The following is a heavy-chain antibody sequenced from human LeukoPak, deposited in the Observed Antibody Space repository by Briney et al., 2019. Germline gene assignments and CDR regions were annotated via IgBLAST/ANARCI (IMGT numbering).Heavy chain of an antibody. CDR1: GGSISSGDYY. CDR3: ARVSVGATCFDY. V-gene: IGHV4-30-4*08. CDR2: IYYSGST. J-gene: IGHJ4*02. D-gene: IGHD1-26*01. Sequence: SETLSLTCTVSGGSISSGDYYWSWIRQPPGKGLEWIGYIYYSGSTYYNPSLKSRVTISVDTSKNQFSLKLSSVTAADTAVYYCARVSVGATCFDYWGQGTLVTDSS.